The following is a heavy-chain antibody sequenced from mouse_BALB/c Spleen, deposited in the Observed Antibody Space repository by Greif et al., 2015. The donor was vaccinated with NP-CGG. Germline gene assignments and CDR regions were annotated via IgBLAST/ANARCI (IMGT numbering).Heavy chain of an antibody. V-gene: IGHV14-3*02. J-gene: IGHJ2*01. CDR2: IDPANGNT. CDR1: GFNIKDTY. D-gene: IGHD3-3*01. Sequence: VQLQQSGAELVKPGASVKLSCTASGFNIKDTYMHWVKQRPEQGLEWIGRIDPANGNTKYDPKFQGKATITADTSPSTAYLQLSSLTSEDTAVYYCAGTYFDYWGQGTTLTVSS. CDR3: AGTYFDY.